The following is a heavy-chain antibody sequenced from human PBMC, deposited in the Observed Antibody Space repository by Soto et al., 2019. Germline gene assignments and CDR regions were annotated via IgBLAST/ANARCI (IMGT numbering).Heavy chain of an antibody. J-gene: IGHJ6*02. Sequence: EVQLVESRGGLVQPGGSLRLSCAASGFTFSNYWMYWVCQAPGKGLVWVSRVNNDGTDTTHADSVKGRFTISRDNAENTLYLQMNSLRAEDTAVYYCARGGLQHALDVWGQGSTVTVSS. CDR2: VNNDGTDT. V-gene: IGHV3-74*03. CDR3: ARGGLQHALDV. D-gene: IGHD6-13*01. CDR1: GFTFSNYW.